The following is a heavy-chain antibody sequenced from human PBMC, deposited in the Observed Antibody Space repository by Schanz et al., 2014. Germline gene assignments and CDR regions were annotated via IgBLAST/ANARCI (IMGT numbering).Heavy chain of an antibody. J-gene: IGHJ3*01. CDR3: ARDYESDLSSPRHDAFDV. CDR1: GFTFSSYG. CDR2: ISYDGNNE. V-gene: IGHV3-30*03. Sequence: QVQLVESGGGVVQPGRSRRLSCEASGFTFSSYGMHWVRQAPGKGLEWVAVISYDGNNEDYADSVKGRFSISRDNSQNTLYLQMDSVRPEDTAVYCGARDYESDLSSPRHDAFDVWGQGTVVTVSS. D-gene: IGHD3-22*01.